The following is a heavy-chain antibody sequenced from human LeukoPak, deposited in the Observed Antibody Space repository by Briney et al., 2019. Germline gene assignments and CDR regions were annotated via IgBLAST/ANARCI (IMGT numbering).Heavy chain of an antibody. J-gene: IGHJ5*02. CDR1: GASISSYY. CDR3: ARHFRYCSSTSCYLWFDP. D-gene: IGHD2-2*01. Sequence: SETLSLTCTVSGASISSYYWSWIRQPPGKGLEWIGEINHSGSTNYNPSLKSRVTISVDTSKNQFSLKLSSVTAADTAVYYCARHFRYCSSTSCYLWFDPWGQGTLVTVSS. CDR2: INHSGST. V-gene: IGHV4-34*01.